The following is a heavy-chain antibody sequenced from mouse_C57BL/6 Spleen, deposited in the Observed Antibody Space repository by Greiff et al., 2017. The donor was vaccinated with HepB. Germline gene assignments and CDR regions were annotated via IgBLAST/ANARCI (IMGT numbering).Heavy chain of an antibody. J-gene: IGHJ2*01. CDR1: GFSFNTYA. CDR3: VRHLTTGYFDY. Sequence: EVKLMESGGGLVQPKGSLKLSCAASGFSFNTYAMNWVRQAPGKGLEWVARIRSKSNNYATYYADSVKDRFTISRDDSESMLYLQMNNLKTEDTAMYYCVRHLTTGYFDYWGQGTTLTVSS. D-gene: IGHD1-1*01. V-gene: IGHV10-1*01. CDR2: IRSKSNNYAT.